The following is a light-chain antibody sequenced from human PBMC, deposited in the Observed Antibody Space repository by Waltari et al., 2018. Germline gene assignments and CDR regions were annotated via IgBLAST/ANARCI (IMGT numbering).Light chain of an antibody. J-gene: IGKJ1*01. CDR2: WAS. Sequence: DIVMTQSPDSLAVSLGERATINYKSSQSVLYRSNNMDYLAWYQQKPGQPPKLLIYWASTRQSGVPDRFSGSGSGTDFTLTISSLQAEDVAVYYCQQYYGTSWTFGQGTKVEIK. CDR3: QQYYGTSWT. V-gene: IGKV4-1*01. CDR1: QSVLYRSNNMDY.